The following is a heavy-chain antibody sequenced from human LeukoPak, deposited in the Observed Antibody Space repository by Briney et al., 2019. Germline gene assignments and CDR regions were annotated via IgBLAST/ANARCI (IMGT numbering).Heavy chain of an antibody. CDR2: INHSGST. Sequence: SETLSLTCAVYGGSFSGYYWSWIRQPPGKGLEWIGEINHSGSTNYNPSLKSRVTISVDTSKNQFSLKLSSVTAADTAVYYCARGRWDSSGLGFDYWGQGTLVTVSS. CDR3: ARGRWDSSGLGFDY. CDR1: GGSFSGYY. D-gene: IGHD3-22*01. J-gene: IGHJ4*02. V-gene: IGHV4-34*01.